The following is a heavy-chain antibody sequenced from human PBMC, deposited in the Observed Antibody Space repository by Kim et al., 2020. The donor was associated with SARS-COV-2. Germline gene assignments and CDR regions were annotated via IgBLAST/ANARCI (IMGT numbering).Heavy chain of an antibody. CDR2: ISYDGSNK. V-gene: IGHV3-30*04. CDR3: ARDLEEYYDFWSGSYGMDV. D-gene: IGHD3-3*01. Sequence: GGSLRLSCAASGFTLSSYAMHWVRQAPGKGLEWVAVISYDGSNKYYVDSVKGRFTISRDNSKNTLYLQMNSLRAEDTAVYYCARDLEEYYDFWSGSYGMDVWGQGTTVTVSS. J-gene: IGHJ6*02. CDR1: GFTLSSYA.